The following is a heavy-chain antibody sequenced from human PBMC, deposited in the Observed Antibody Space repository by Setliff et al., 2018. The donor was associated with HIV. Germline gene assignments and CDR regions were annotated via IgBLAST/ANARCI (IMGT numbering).Heavy chain of an antibody. Sequence: PSETLSLTCTVSGASISSGGYYWNWIRQHPGKGLEWIGHIYYSGSTYYTPSFKSRVTISVDTSKKQFSLKLNSVTAADTAVYYCARGSFSGYYYSYWGQGTLVTVSS. CDR2: IYYSGST. CDR3: ARGSFSGYYYSY. V-gene: IGHV4-31*03. CDR1: GASISSGGYY. J-gene: IGHJ4*02. D-gene: IGHD3-22*01.